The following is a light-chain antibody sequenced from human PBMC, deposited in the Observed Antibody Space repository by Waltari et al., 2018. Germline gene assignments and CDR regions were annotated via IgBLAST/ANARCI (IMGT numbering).Light chain of an antibody. CDR2: EVN. Sequence: QSALTQPPSASGSPGQSVTIPSTGTISDVGAYAYVPWYQQHPGKAPKVMIYEVNKRPSGVPDRVSGSKSGSTASLTVSGLQADDEAAYYCSSYAGSNTVVFGGGTKLTVL. CDR3: SSYAGSNTVV. CDR1: ISDVGAYAY. J-gene: IGLJ2*01. V-gene: IGLV2-8*01.